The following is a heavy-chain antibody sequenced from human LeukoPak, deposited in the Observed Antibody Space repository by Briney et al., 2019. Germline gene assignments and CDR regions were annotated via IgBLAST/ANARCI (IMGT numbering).Heavy chain of an antibody. Sequence: SAKVSCKASGGTFSSYAISWVRQAPGQGLEWMGGIIPIFGTANYAQKFQGRVTITADKSTSTAYMELSSLRSEDTAVYYCASQTTVTTYWFDPWGQGTLVTVSS. CDR2: IIPIFGTA. J-gene: IGHJ5*02. V-gene: IGHV1-69*06. CDR3: ASQTTVTTYWFDP. CDR1: GGTFSSYA. D-gene: IGHD4-17*01.